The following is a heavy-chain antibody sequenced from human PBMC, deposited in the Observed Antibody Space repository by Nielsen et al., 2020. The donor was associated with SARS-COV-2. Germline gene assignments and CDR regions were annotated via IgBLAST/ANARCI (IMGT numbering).Heavy chain of an antibody. D-gene: IGHD2-2*01. CDR1: GGSVSSNDW. J-gene: IGHJ6*03. CDR3: ARGDLVVVPSPILGLGPFFYYFYLDV. V-gene: IGHV4-4*02. CDR2: VSHSWSI. Sequence: SETLSLTCAVSGGSVSSNDWWTWVRQSPGQGLEWIGEVSHSWSINYNPSLKSRVPLSMDKSKRQFSLRLTSVSAADTAVYFCARGDLVVVPSPILGLGPFFYYFYLDVWGKGTTVIVSS.